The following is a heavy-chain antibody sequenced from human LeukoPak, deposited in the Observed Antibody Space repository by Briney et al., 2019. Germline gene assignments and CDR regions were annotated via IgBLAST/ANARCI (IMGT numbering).Heavy chain of an antibody. Sequence: PSETLSLTCTVSGGSISSYYWSWIRQPPGKGLEWIGYIYYSGSTNYNPSLKSRVTISVDTFKNQFSLKLSSVTAADTAVYYCATGTTLGAFDIWGQGTMVTVSS. CDR1: GGSISSYY. D-gene: IGHD1-1*01. J-gene: IGHJ3*02. CDR2: IYYSGST. CDR3: ATGTTLGAFDI. V-gene: IGHV4-59*01.